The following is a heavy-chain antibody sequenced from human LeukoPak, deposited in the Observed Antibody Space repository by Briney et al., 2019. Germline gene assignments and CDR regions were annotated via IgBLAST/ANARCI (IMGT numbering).Heavy chain of an antibody. D-gene: IGHD2-2*01. Sequence: SETLSLTCAVYGGSFSGYYWSWIRQPPGKGLEWIGEINHSGSTNYNPSLKSRVTISVDTFKNQFSLKLSSVTAADTAVYYCARGEWGYCSSTSCPYFDYWGQGTLVTVSS. CDR3: ARGEWGYCSSTSCPYFDY. J-gene: IGHJ4*02. CDR2: INHSGST. V-gene: IGHV4-34*01. CDR1: GGSFSGYY.